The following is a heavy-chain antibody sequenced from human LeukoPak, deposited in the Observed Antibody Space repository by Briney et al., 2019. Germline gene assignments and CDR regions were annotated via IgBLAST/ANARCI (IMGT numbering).Heavy chain of an antibody. CDR2: IYYISNT. CDR3: ARTQSQSGSYRYYFGY. V-gene: IGHV4-61*08. D-gene: IGHD1-26*01. CDR1: GASVGSAGYY. Sequence: PSETLSLTCTVSGASVGSAGYYWSWIRQPPGGGLEWIGYIYYISNTNYNPSLKSRVTMSVDLSKNQFSLKLNSVTAADTAVYYCARTQSQSGSYRYYFGYWGQGTLVTVSS. J-gene: IGHJ4*02.